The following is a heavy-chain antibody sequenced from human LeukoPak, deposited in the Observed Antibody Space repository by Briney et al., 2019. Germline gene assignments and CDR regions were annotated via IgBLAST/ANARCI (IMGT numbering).Heavy chain of an antibody. CDR3: ARAYSSSWYGAFDI. J-gene: IGHJ3*02. V-gene: IGHV1-2*02. D-gene: IGHD6-13*01. Sequence: ASVKVSCKASGGTFSSYAISWVRQAPGQGLEWMGWINPNSGGTNYAQKFQGRVTMTRDTSISTAYMELSRLRSDDTAVYFCARAYSSSWYGAFDIWGQGTMVTVSS. CDR2: INPNSGGT. CDR1: GGTFSSYA.